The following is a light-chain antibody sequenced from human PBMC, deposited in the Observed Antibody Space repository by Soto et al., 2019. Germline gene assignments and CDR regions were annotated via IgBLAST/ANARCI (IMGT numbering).Light chain of an antibody. Sequence: QSALAQPRSVSGSPGQSVTISCAGTSNDVGIYNYVSWYQQHPDKAPQLMIYDVSNRPSGVPDRFSGSKSGNTASLTISGLQAEDEADYYCCSYVGTYTYVFGTGTKATVL. V-gene: IGLV2-11*01. J-gene: IGLJ1*01. CDR3: CSYVGTYTYV. CDR1: SNDVGIYNY. CDR2: DVS.